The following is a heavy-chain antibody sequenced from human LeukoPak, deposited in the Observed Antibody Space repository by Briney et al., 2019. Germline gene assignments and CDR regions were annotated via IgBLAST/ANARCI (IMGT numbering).Heavy chain of an antibody. D-gene: IGHD1-26*01. CDR1: GGSISSYY. V-gene: IGHV4-59*01. Sequence: PSETLSLTCTVSGGSISSYYWSWIRQPAGKGLEWIGYIYYSGSTNYNPSLKSRVTISVDTSKNQFSLKLSSVTAADTAVYYCARVLGARRVFDYWGQGTLVTVSS. CDR2: IYYSGST. J-gene: IGHJ4*02. CDR3: ARVLGARRVFDY.